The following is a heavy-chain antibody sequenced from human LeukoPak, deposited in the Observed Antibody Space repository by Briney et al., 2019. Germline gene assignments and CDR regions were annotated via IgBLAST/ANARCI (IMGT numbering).Heavy chain of an antibody. CDR2: FGSAGDT. CDR3: VRGALPGDNWYFDL. V-gene: IGHV3-13*01. J-gene: IGHJ2*01. Sequence: PGGPLRLSCATSGFPFAAYDMHWVRQAPGKGLEWVSAFGSAGDTYYPGAVKGRFTISRDYAKNSLYLQMNNLRAGDTAVYFCVRGALPGDNWYFDLWGRGTLVTVSS. CDR1: GFPFAAYD.